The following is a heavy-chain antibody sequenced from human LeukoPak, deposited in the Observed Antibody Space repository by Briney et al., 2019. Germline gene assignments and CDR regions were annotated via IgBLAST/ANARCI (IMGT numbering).Heavy chain of an antibody. J-gene: IGHJ6*03. Sequence: GASVKVSCKASGYTFTSYGISWVRQAPGQGLEWMGWISAYNANTNYAQKLQGRVTMTTDTSTSTAYMELRSLRSDDTAVYYCARVLRYCSGGNCYSGGLGYMDVWGKGTTVTISS. D-gene: IGHD2-15*01. CDR2: ISAYNANT. V-gene: IGHV1-18*01. CDR3: ARVLRYCSGGNCYSGGLGYMDV. CDR1: GYTFTSYG.